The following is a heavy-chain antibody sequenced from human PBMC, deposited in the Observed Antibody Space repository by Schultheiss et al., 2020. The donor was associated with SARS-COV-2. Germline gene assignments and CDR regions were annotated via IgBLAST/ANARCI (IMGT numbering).Heavy chain of an antibody. Sequence: SETLSLTCAVYGGSFSGYYWSWIRQPPGKGLEWIGEIYHSGSTNYNPSLKSLVTISVDTSKNQFSLKLRSVTAADTAVYFCARFFSGIDYWGQGTLVTVSS. V-gene: IGHV4-34*01. CDR2: IYHSGST. D-gene: IGHD1-1*01. J-gene: IGHJ4*02. CDR1: GGSFSGYY. CDR3: ARFFSGIDY.